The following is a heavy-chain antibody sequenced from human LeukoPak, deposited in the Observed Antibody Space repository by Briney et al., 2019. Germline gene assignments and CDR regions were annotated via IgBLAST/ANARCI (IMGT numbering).Heavy chain of an antibody. CDR1: GYTFTSYY. CDR2: INPSGGST. J-gene: IGHJ4*02. Sequence: ASVKVSCKASGYTFTSYYMHWVRQAPGQGLEWMGIINPSGGSTSYAQKFQGRVTMTRDTSTSTVYMELSSLRSEDTAVYYCARVTMVRGVIPFYYFAYWGQGTLVTVSS. CDR3: ARVTMVRGVIPFYYFAY. D-gene: IGHD3-10*01. V-gene: IGHV1-46*01.